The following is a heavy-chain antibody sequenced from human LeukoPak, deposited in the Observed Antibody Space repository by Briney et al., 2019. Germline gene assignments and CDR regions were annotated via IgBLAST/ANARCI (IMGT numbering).Heavy chain of an antibody. CDR1: RFTSSSYW. CDR2: IEKDGSKK. V-gene: IGHV3-7*01. J-gene: IGHJ4*02. D-gene: IGHD3-22*01. CDR3: ATNSDYRFEY. Sequence: GGSLRLSCAVSRFTSSSYWMRWVRQAPGRVLEWVANIEKDGSKKNYVDSVKGRFTISRDNAKNSLFLQMNSLRDEDTAVYYCATNSDYRFEYWGQGTLVTVSS.